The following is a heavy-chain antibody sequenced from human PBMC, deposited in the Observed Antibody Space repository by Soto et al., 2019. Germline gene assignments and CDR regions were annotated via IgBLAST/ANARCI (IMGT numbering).Heavy chain of an antibody. Sequence: QVQLQESGPGLVKPSETLSLTCSVSGGSISSYYWSWIRQPPVKGLEWIGYIYYSGSTNYNPPLXXRXXISVDTSKTQFSLKLRSVTAADTAVYYCAGQYSFGSYGMDVWGQGTTVTVSS. J-gene: IGHJ6*02. CDR3: AGQYSFGSYGMDV. V-gene: IGHV4-59*08. CDR2: IYYSGST. D-gene: IGHD5-18*01. CDR1: GGSISSYY.